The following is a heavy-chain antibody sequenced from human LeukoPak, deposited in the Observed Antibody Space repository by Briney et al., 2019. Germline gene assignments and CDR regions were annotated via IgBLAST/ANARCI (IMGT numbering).Heavy chain of an antibody. V-gene: IGHV4-59*06. Sequence: SETLSLTCNVSGGSISSYYWSWIRQHPGKGLEWIGYISYTGSTYYNPSLESRLTMSVDTSKNQFSLKLNSVTAADTAVYFCARVVVSAALDLWGQGTLVTVSS. CDR2: ISYTGST. CDR1: GGSISSYY. CDR3: ARVVVSAALDL. J-gene: IGHJ4*02. D-gene: IGHD2-21*02.